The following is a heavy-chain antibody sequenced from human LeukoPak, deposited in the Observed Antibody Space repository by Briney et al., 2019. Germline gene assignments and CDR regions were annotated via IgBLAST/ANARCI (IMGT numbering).Heavy chain of an antibody. CDR1: GDSVSSNSAA. D-gene: IGHD3-22*01. J-gene: IGHJ6*03. V-gene: IGHV6-1*01. Sequence: SQTLSLTCAISGDSVSSNSAAWNWIRQSPSRGLEWLGRTYYRSKWYNDYAVSVKSRITINPDTSKNQFSLQLNSVTPEDTAVYYCAREKIHFDSSGDYFDYYFYMDVWGKGTTVTISS. CDR3: AREKIHFDSSGDYFDYYFYMDV. CDR2: TYYRSKWYN.